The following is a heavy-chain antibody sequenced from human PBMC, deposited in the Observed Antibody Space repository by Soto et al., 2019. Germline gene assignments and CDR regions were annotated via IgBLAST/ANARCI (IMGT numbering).Heavy chain of an antibody. CDR3: ARSITMVRGVYNWFDP. CDR2: ISPIFGTA. V-gene: IGHV1-69*01. J-gene: IGHJ5*02. Sequence: QVQLVQSGAEVKKPGSSVKVSCKASGGTFSSYAISWVRQAPGQGLEWMGGISPIFGTANYAQKFQGRVTITADESTSTAYMELSSLRSEDTAVYYCARSITMVRGVYNWFDPWGQGTLVTVSS. CDR1: GGTFSSYA. D-gene: IGHD3-10*01.